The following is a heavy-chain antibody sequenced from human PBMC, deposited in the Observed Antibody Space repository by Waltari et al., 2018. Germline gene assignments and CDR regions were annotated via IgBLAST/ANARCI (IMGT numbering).Heavy chain of an antibody. D-gene: IGHD3-3*01. J-gene: IGHJ6*03. CDR3: ARESGYYYYYYMDV. Sequence: QAHLQASGPGLVKPSETLSRTCTVSGASICSYYLRWIRLPDVKGLEWIGRIDTSGSTNYNPSLKSRVTMSVDTSKNQFSLKLSSVTAADTAVYYCARESGYYYYYYMDVWGKGTTVTVSS. CDR2: IDTSGST. CDR1: GASICSYY. V-gene: IGHV4-4*07.